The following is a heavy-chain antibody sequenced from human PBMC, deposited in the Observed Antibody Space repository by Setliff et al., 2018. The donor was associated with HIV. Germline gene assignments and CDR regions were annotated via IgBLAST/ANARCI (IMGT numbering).Heavy chain of an antibody. V-gene: IGHV1-69*13. D-gene: IGHD3-10*01. CDR3: ARDDHYYDSGSFYSDWYFDL. J-gene: IGHJ2*01. CDR1: GGTFSRYA. Sequence: SVKVSCKTSGGTFSRYAISWVRQAPGQGLEWMGGIIPIFERTHYAQKFQGRVTITADESTNTAYMELSSLRSEDTAVYYCARDDHYYDSGSFYSDWYFDLWGRGTLVTVSS. CDR2: IIPIFERT.